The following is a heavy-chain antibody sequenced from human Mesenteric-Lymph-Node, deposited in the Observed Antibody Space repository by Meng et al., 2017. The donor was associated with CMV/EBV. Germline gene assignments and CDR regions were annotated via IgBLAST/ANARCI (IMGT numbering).Heavy chain of an antibody. J-gene: IGHJ4*02. D-gene: IGHD2-2*03. CDR2: IIPILGIA. CDR1: FSSYA. CDR3: ARGLLNGYCTTTSCHLLGY. V-gene: IGHV1-69*04. Sequence: FSSYAISWVRQAPGQGLEWMGRIIPILGIANYAQKFQGRVTITADKSTSTAYMELSSLRSEDTAVYYCARGLLNGYCTTTSCHLLGYWGQGTLVTVS.